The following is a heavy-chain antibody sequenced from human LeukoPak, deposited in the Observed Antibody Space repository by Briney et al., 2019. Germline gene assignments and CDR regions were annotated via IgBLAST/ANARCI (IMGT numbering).Heavy chain of an antibody. CDR3: AAYSSGWYSRAFDI. Sequence: SETLSLTCTVSGGSISSSSYYWGWIRQPPGKGLEWIGSIYYSGSTYYNPSLKSRVTISVDTSKNQFSLKLSSVTAADTAVYYCAAYSSGWYSRAFDIWGQGTMVTVSS. D-gene: IGHD6-19*01. V-gene: IGHV4-39*01. CDR1: GGSISSSSYY. CDR2: IYYSGST. J-gene: IGHJ3*02.